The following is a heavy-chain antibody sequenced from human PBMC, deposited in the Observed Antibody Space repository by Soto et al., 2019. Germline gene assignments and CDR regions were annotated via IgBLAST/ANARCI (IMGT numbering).Heavy chain of an antibody. V-gene: IGHV3-23*04. J-gene: IGHJ3*02. CDR1: GFTCRSYD. CDR3: AKATATGGGAFDI. D-gene: IGHD2-8*02. CDR2: ILVGGST. Sequence: EVQLVESGGGLVQPGGSLRLSCAASGFTCRSYDMSWVRQAPGKGLEWVSTILVGGSTHYPDSVKGRFTISRDNSKNTVFLQMNSLTAGDTAVYYCAKATATGGGAFDICGQGTMVTVSS.